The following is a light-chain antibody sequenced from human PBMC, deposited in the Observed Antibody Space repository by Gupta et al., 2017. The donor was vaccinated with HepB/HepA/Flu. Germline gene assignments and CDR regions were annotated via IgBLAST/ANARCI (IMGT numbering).Light chain of an antibody. CDR2: SDD. J-gene: IGLJ2*01. CDR3: QSMTPTYLL. CDR1: SSDIGAGFD. V-gene: IGLV1-40*01. Sequence: QSVLTQPPSVSGAPGQRVTISCTGSSSDIGAGFDGHWYQQFPGAAPKLLIYSDDNRPSAAPGRFSGSKSATSAALAITGRQAEDEDDYYCQSMTPTYLLFGGGTKLTVL.